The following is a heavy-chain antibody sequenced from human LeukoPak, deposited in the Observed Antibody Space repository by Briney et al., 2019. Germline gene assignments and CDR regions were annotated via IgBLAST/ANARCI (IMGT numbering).Heavy chain of an antibody. Sequence: YPGRSLRLSCAASTLTFSSYSTNWVRQAPGKGREWGSSISSSISYIYYADSGKGRFTISRDNAKNSLYLQMTSLRAEDRAVYYCARGVSVTAIFEYFQHWGQDTLVTVSS. V-gene: IGHV3-21*01. CDR1: TLTFSSYS. CDR3: ARGVSVTAIFEYFQH. J-gene: IGHJ1*01. CDR2: ISSSISYI. D-gene: IGHD2-21*02.